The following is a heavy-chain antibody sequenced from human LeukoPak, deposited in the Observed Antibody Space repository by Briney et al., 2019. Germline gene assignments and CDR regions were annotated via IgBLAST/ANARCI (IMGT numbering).Heavy chain of an antibody. D-gene: IGHD3-3*01. CDR3: ARGRGFWSGRKIHNWLDP. CDR2: MNPNSGNT. CDR1: GYTFTSYD. J-gene: IGHJ5*02. V-gene: IGHV1-8*01. Sequence: ASVKVSCKASGYTFTSYDINWVRQATGQGLEWMGWMNPNSGNTGYAQKFQGRVTMTRNTSISTAYMELNSLRSEDTAMYYCARGRGFWSGRKIHNWLDPWGQGTLVTVSS.